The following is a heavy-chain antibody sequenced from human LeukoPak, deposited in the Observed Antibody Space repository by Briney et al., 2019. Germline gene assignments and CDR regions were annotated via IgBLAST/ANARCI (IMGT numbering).Heavy chain of an antibody. V-gene: IGHV4-38-2*02. CDR2: ICHSGST. Sequence: SETLSLTCTVSNYSISSGYYWGWIRQPPGKGLEWIGTICHSGSTYYNPSLKSRVNISVDKSKNQFALKLTSVTAADTAVYYCARTRYYYNSRSYGAPYYFDYWGQGTLVTVSS. J-gene: IGHJ4*02. CDR1: NYSISSGYY. D-gene: IGHD3-10*01. CDR3: ARTRYYYNSRSYGAPYYFDY.